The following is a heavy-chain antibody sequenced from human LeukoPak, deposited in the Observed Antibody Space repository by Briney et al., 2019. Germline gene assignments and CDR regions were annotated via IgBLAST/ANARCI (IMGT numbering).Heavy chain of an antibody. CDR1: GXSISSYY. J-gene: IGHJ5*02. V-gene: IGHV4-59*08. CDR2: IYYSGST. CDR3: ARAGISSRSGWFDP. Sequence: PSETLSLTCTVSGXSISSYYWSWIRQPPGKGLEWIGYIYYSGSTNYNPSLKSRVTISVDTSKNQFSLKLSSVTAADTAVYYCARAGISSRSGWFDPWGQGTLVTVSS. D-gene: IGHD6-25*01.